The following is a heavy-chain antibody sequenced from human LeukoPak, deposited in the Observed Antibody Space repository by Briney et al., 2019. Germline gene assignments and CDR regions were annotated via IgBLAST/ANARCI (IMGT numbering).Heavy chain of an antibody. D-gene: IGHD4-17*01. CDR2: ISGSGGST. J-gene: IGHJ4*02. CDR3: AKRLYGDYAIDY. CDR1: GFTFSSYA. V-gene: IGHV3-23*01. Sequence: PEESLRLSCAASGFTFSSYAMRWVRQAPGKGLEWVSAISGSGGSTYYADSVKGRYTISRDNSKNTLYLQMNSLRAEDTAVYYCAKRLYGDYAIDYWGQGTLVTVSS.